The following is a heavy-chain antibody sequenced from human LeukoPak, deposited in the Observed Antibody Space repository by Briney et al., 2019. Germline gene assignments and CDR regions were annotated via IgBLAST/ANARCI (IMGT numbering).Heavy chain of an antibody. CDR2: IYYSGST. CDR3: ARGGIAAAGPFFDY. J-gene: IGHJ4*02. Sequence: KPSETLSLTCTVSGGSISSSSYYWGWIRQPPGKGLEWIGSIYYSGSTYYNPSLKSRVTISVDTSKNQFSLKLSSVTAADTAVYYCARGGIAAAGPFFDYWGQGTLVTVSS. CDR1: GGSISSSSYY. D-gene: IGHD6-13*01. V-gene: IGHV4-39*07.